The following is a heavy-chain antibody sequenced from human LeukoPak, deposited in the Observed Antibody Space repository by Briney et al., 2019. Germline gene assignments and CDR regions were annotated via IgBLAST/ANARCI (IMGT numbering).Heavy chain of an antibody. CDR3: ARDAKASIRGWFDP. CDR2: ISSSSSYI. D-gene: IGHD2-2*01. Sequence: GGSLRLSCAASGFTFSSYSMNWVRQAPGKGLEWVSSISSSSSYIYYADSVKGRFTISRDNAKNSLYLQMNSLRAEDAAVYYRARDAKASIRGWFDPWGQGTLVTVSS. CDR1: GFTFSSYS. J-gene: IGHJ5*02. V-gene: IGHV3-21*01.